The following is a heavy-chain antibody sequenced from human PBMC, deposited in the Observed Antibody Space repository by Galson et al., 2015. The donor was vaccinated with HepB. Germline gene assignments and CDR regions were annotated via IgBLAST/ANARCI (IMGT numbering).Heavy chain of an antibody. V-gene: IGHV3-48*03. D-gene: IGHD3-3*01. Sequence: SLRLSCAASGFTFSSFEMNWVRQAPGKGLEWVSYISSSGNTTYYADSVKGRFTISRDNAKNSLYLQMNSLRAWDTAIYYGARDLGVWSGFGVFYYYGLDVWGQGTTVTVSS. J-gene: IGHJ6*02. CDR3: ARDLGVWSGFGVFYYYGLDV. CDR2: ISSSGNTT. CDR1: GFTFSSFE.